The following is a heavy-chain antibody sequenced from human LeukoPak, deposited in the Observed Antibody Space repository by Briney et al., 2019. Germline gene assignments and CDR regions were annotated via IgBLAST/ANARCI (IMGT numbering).Heavy chain of an antibody. CDR3: GRGGKVEQLVLAR. D-gene: IGHD6-13*01. Sequence: GGSLRLSCAASGFTFSSYEMKWVRPAPGKGLYWVSYISTSGSTIYYADSVKGRFTISRDNAKNSLYLQMNSLRAEDTAVYYCGRGGKVEQLVLARWGQGSLVTVSS. CDR2: ISTSGSTI. J-gene: IGHJ4*02. CDR1: GFTFSSYE. V-gene: IGHV3-48*03.